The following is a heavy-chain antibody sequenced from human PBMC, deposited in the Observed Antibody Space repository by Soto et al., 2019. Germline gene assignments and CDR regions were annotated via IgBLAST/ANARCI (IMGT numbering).Heavy chain of an antibody. D-gene: IGHD5-12*01. V-gene: IGHV1-24*01. CDR1: GYTLTELS. J-gene: IGHJ4*02. CDR2: FDPEDGET. CDR3: ATAGAMATIFHY. Sequence: ASVKVSCKVSGYTLTELSMHWVRQAPGKGLEWMGGFDPEDGETIYAHNFQGRVTMTEDTSTDTAYMEMSSLRSEDTAVYYCATAGAMATIFHYWGQGTLVTVSS.